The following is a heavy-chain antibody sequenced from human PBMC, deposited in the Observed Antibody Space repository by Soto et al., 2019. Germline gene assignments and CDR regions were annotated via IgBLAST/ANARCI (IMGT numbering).Heavy chain of an antibody. CDR3: ATQEPGVNWFDP. Sequence: GGSLRLSCAASGFTFSSYSMNWVRQAPGKGLEWVSSISSSSSYIYYADSVKGRFTISRDNAKNSLYLQMNSLRAEDTAVYYCATQEPGVNWFDPWGQGTLATVS. D-gene: IGHD1-1*01. CDR2: ISSSSSYI. CDR1: GFTFSSYS. V-gene: IGHV3-21*01. J-gene: IGHJ5*02.